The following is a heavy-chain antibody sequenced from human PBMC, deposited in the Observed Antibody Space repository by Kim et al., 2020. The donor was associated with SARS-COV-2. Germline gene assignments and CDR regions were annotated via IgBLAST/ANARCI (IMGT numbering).Heavy chain of an antibody. CDR2: VVPIFATT. Sequence: SVKVSCKASGGTFTSYTFSWVRQAPGQGLEWMGRVVPIFATTNYAQNFQDRVTITADESASTAYMELRSLRFEDTAVYYCARSLRGSRLLPTLDAFDIW. CDR3: ARSLRGSRLLPTLDAFDI. CDR1: GGTFTSYT. V-gene: IGHV1-69*13. D-gene: IGHD6-6*01. J-gene: IGHJ3*02.